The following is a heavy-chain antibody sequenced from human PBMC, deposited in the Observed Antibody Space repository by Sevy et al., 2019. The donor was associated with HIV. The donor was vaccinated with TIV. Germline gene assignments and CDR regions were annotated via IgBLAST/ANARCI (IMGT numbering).Heavy chain of an antibody. D-gene: IGHD3-22*01. J-gene: IGHJ3*02. V-gene: IGHV5-51*01. CDR3: ARRCYYDSSGTDAFDI. Sequence: GESLKIYCKGSGYSFTSYWIGWVRQMPGKGLEWMGLIYPGDSDTRYSPSFQGQVTISADKSISTAYLQWSSLKASDTAMYYCARRCYYDSSGTDAFDIWDQGTMVTVSS. CDR2: IYPGDSDT. CDR1: GYSFTSYW.